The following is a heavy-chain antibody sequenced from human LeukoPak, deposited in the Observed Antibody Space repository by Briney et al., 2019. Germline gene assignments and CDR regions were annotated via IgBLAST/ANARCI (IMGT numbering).Heavy chain of an antibody. CDR3: AKDIVLLPAANDGFDI. D-gene: IGHD2-2*01. V-gene: IGHV3-23*01. Sequence: GGSLRLSCAASGFTFSSYAMSWVRQAPGKGLEWVSAISGSGVGTYYADSVKGRFTISRDNSKNTLFLQMNRLRAEDTAVYYCAKDIVLLPAANDGFDIWGQGTMITVSS. CDR2: ISGSGVGT. J-gene: IGHJ3*02. CDR1: GFTFSSYA.